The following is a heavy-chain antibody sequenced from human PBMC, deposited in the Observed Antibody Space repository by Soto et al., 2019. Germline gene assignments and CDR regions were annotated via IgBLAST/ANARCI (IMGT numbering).Heavy chain of an antibody. CDR1: GYTFTSYG. V-gene: IGHV1-18*01. D-gene: IGHD3-22*01. CDR3: ARPYYYDSSGYYYP. Sequence: GASVKVSCKASGYTFTSYGISWVRQAPGQGLEWMGWISAYNGNTNYAQKLQGRVTMTTDTSTSTAYMELRSLRSDDTAVYYCARPYYYDSSGYYYPWGQGTLVTVSS. CDR2: ISAYNGNT. J-gene: IGHJ5*02.